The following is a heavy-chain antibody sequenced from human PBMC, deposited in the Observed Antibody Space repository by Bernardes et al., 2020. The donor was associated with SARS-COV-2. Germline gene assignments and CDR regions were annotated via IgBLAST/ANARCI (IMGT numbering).Heavy chain of an antibody. CDR2: IYSRGSS. V-gene: IGHV4-39*01. Sequence: SEPLSLTCTVSGGSISSSNYYWGWIRQSPGKGLEWIGSIYSRGSSYYSPSLQGRVRASVDTSKNQFSLRLSFVAAADTAVYYCAGSSCGIDCYIGGLRSWDYGMDVWGQGTTVTVSS. D-gene: IGHD2-21*01. CDR1: GGSISSSNYY. CDR3: AGSSCGIDCYIGGLRSWDYGMDV. J-gene: IGHJ6*02.